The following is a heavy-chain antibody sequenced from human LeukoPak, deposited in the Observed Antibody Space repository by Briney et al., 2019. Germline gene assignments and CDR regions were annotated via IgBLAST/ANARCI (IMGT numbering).Heavy chain of an antibody. J-gene: IGHJ4*02. CDR1: GYTFTSYG. D-gene: IGHD3-22*01. V-gene: IGHV1-18*01. CDR3: ARDQENYYDSSGSYYFDY. Sequence: ASVKVSCKASGYTFTSYGISWVRPAPGQGLEWMGWISAYNGNTNYAQKLQGRVTMTTDTSTSTAYMELRSLRSDDTAVYYCARDQENYYDSSGSYYFDYWGQGTLVTVSS. CDR2: ISAYNGNT.